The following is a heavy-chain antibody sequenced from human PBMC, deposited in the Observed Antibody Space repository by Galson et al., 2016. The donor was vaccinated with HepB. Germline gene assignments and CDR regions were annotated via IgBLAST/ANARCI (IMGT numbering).Heavy chain of an antibody. CDR1: GFTFSRYS. V-gene: IGHV3-30*09. Sequence: LRLSCAASGFTFSRYSLHWVRQAPGKGLEWVAAISNDGSTKYYADSVKGRFAISRDNSKNTVYLQMNSLRPEDTAVYNCASRFCAHAVCYTLEDWGQGTLVTVSS. D-gene: IGHD2-8*01. CDR2: ISNDGSTK. CDR3: ASRFCAHAVCYTLED. J-gene: IGHJ4*02.